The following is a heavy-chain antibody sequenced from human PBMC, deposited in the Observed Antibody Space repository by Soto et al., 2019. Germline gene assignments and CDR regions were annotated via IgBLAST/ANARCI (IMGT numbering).Heavy chain of an antibody. Sequence: SVKVSCKASGGTFSSYTISWVRQAPGQGLEWMGRIIPILGIANYAQKFQGRVTITADKSTSTAYMELSSLRSEDTAVYYCAREARPNVMTTVTDRKFDPWGQGTLVTVSS. CDR3: AREARPNVMTTVTDRKFDP. CDR2: IIPILGIA. J-gene: IGHJ5*02. V-gene: IGHV1-69*04. CDR1: GGTFSSYT. D-gene: IGHD4-17*01.